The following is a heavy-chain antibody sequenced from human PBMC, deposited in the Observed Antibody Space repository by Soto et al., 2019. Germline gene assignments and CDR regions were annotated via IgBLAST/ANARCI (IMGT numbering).Heavy chain of an antibody. CDR1: GGSISSYY. CDR2: VFYTGRA. D-gene: IGHD4-4*01. CDR3: ARDGDGRMTTNPYYYNGMDV. Sequence: SETLSLTYTVSGGSISSYYWSWIRQTPGKGLEWIGYVFYTGRANYNASLKSRVSISLDTSNYQFSLKLSSVTAADTAVYYCARDGDGRMTTNPYYYNGMDVWGPGTTVTGSS. V-gene: IGHV4-59*01. J-gene: IGHJ6*02.